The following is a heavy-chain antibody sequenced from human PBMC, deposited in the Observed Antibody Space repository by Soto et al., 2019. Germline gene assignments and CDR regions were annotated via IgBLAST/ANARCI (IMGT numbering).Heavy chain of an antibody. Sequence: SETLSLTCTVSGGSISSYYWSWIRQPPGKGLEWIGYIYYSGSTNYSPSLKSRVTISVDTSKNQFSLKLSSVTAADTAVYYCARLIITMVRGVKTPNWFDPWGQGTLVTVSS. D-gene: IGHD3-10*01. J-gene: IGHJ5*02. CDR3: ARLIITMVRGVKTPNWFDP. V-gene: IGHV4-59*08. CDR1: GGSISSYY. CDR2: IYYSGST.